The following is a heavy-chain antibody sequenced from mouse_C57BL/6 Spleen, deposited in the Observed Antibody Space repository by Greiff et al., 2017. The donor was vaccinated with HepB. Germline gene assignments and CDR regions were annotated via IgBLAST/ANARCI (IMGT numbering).Heavy chain of an antibody. Sequence: EVQRVESGGDLVKPGGSLKLSCAASGFTFSSYGMSWVRQTPDKRLEWVVTISSGGSYTYYPDSVKGRFTISRDNAKNTLYLQMSNLKAEDTAVYYCARQGVTTNYYAMDYWGQGTSVTVSS. V-gene: IGHV5-6*01. CDR3: ARQGVTTNYYAMDY. J-gene: IGHJ4*01. D-gene: IGHD2-1*01. CDR1: GFTFSSYG. CDR2: ISSGGSYT.